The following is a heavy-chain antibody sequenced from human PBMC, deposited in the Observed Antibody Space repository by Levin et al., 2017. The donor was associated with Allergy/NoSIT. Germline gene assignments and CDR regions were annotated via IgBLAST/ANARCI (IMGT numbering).Heavy chain of an antibody. Sequence: PGGSLRLSCVASGFTFSSHTLGWVRQAPGKGLEWVSGIATGGDGRYYTGSVKGRFTISRDDSRNTFFLQMNSLRVEDTAVYFCGSGGYYSPHTFDFWGQGTMVTVSS. J-gene: IGHJ3*01. CDR2: IATGGDGR. CDR1: GFTFSSHT. D-gene: IGHD3-22*01. CDR3: GSGGYYSPHTFDF. V-gene: IGHV3-23*01.